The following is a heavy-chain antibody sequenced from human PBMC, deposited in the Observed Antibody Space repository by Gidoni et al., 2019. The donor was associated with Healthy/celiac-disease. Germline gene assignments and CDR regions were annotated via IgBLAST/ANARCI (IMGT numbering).Heavy chain of an antibody. D-gene: IGHD6-13*01. CDR1: GGSISSSNW. Sequence: QVQLQESGPGLVKPSGTLYLTCAVSGGSISSSNWWSWVRQPPGKGLEWIGEIYHSGSTNYNPSLKSRVTRSVDKSKNQFSLKLSSVTAADTAVYYCARGINRSSWYDPKKIYYFDYWGQGTLVTVSS. CDR3: ARGINRSSWYDPKKIYYFDY. J-gene: IGHJ4*02. V-gene: IGHV4-4*02. CDR2: IYHSGST.